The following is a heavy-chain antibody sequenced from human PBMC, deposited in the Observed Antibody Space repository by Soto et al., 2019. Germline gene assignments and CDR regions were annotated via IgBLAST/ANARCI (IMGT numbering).Heavy chain of an antibody. D-gene: IGHD3-16*01. CDR2: ISGYNGQT. Sequence: QVQLVQSGPEVKKPGASVKVSCKASGYTFTSFGVSWVRLAPGQGLEWMGWISGYNGQTNYAQKFRGRVTFTADTSTNTASMELSSLTSDDTAMYYCARDQRKELWVEGLTAIDVWGQGTTVTVSS. CDR1: GYTFTSFG. J-gene: IGHJ6*01. V-gene: IGHV1-18*01. CDR3: ARDQRKELWVEGLTAIDV.